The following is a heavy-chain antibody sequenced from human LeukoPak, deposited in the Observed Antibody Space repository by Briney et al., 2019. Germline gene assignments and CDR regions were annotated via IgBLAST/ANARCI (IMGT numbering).Heavy chain of an antibody. CDR2: IRSKAYGGTT. Sequence: PGGSLRLSCTASGFTFGDYAMSWFRQAPGKGLEWVGFIRSKAYGGTTEYAASVKGRFTISRDDSKSIAYLQMNGLKTEDTAVYYCTRDLWEQWLVRGYYFDYWGQGTLVTVSS. V-gene: IGHV3-49*03. CDR1: GFTFGDYA. J-gene: IGHJ4*02. D-gene: IGHD6-19*01. CDR3: TRDLWEQWLVRGYYFDY.